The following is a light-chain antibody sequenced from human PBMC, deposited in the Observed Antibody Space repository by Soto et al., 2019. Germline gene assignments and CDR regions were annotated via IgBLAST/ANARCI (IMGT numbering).Light chain of an antibody. Sequence: QSVLKQPPSVSGAPGQRVTISRTGGSSNIGAGYDVHWYQQLPGTAPKPLIYSNSNRPSGVPDRFSGSKSGPSASLAITGLQAEDEADYYCQSYDTILSANVFGTGTKVTVL. V-gene: IGLV1-40*01. CDR1: SSNIGAGYD. J-gene: IGLJ1*01. CDR3: QSYDTILSANV. CDR2: SNS.